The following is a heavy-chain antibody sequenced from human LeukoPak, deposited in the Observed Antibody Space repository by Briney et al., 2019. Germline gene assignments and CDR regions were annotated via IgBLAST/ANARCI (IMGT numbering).Heavy chain of an antibody. D-gene: IGHD6-19*01. CDR3: ARTYSSGWYFGDAFDI. CDR1: GYTCTSYD. J-gene: IGHJ3*02. CDR2: MNPNSGNT. V-gene: IGHV1-8*03. Sequence: ASVKVSCKASGYTCTSYDINWVRQATGQGLEWMGWMNPNSGNTGYAQKFQGRVTITRNTSISTAYMELSSLRSEDTAVYYCARTYSSGWYFGDAFDIWGQGTMVTVSS.